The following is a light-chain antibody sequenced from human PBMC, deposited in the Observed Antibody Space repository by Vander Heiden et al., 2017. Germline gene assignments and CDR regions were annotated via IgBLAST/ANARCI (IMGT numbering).Light chain of an antibody. J-gene: IGKJ2*01. CDR3: QQYYSTPYT. V-gene: IGKV4-1*01. CDR2: WAS. Sequence: DIVMTQSPDPLAVSLGEMATINCKSSQSVLYSSNNKNYLAWYQKKPGQPPKLLIYWASTRESGVPDRFSGSGSGTDFTLTISSLQAEDVAVYYCQQYYSTPYTFGQGTKLEIK. CDR1: QSVLYSSNNKNY.